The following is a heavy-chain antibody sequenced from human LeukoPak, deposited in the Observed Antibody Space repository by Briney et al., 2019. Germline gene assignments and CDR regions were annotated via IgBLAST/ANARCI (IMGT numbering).Heavy chain of an antibody. V-gene: IGHV3-21*01. D-gene: IGHD3-22*01. CDR3: ARDAGLGYYDSSGYYLDY. CDR2: ISSTSGYI. CDR1: GFTFSSYS. Sequence: GGSLRLSCAASGFTFSSYSMNWVRKAAGKGLEWVSSISSTSGYIYYADSVKGRFTISRDNAKNSLYLQMNSLRAEDTAVYYCARDAGLGYYDSSGYYLDYWGQGTLVTVSS. J-gene: IGHJ4*02.